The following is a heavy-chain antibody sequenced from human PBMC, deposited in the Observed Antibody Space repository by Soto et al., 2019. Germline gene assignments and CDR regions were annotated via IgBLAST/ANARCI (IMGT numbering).Heavy chain of an antibody. CDR1: GYTFSSYS. V-gene: IGHV1-18*04. J-gene: IGHJ4*02. Sequence: ASVKGSCKTSGYTFSSYSINWVRQAPGQGLEWMAWISTYSGNTHYAERVQGRVTVTLDKSARTAFMEMRGLTSDDTAVYFCARDNGYYDLWGQGTLVTVSA. CDR3: ARDNGYYDL. CDR2: ISTYSGNT.